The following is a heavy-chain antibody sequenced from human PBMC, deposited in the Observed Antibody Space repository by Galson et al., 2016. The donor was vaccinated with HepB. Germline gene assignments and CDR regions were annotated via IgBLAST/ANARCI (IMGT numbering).Heavy chain of an antibody. Sequence: SLRLSCAASGFTFSGYAMSWVRQAPGKGLEWVSGIRDSGSTSYHTDSVKGRFTISRDSSKNTLYLQMNSLRAEDTAVYYCVKDRGLHHWFFDLWGRGTPVTVSS. CDR3: VKDRGLHHWFFDL. CDR2: IRDSGSTS. J-gene: IGHJ2*01. CDR1: GFTFSGYA. V-gene: IGHV3-23*01. D-gene: IGHD2-15*01.